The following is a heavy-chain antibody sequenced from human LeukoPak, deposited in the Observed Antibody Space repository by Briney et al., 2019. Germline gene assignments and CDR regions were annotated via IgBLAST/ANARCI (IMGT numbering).Heavy chain of an antibody. CDR3: TRPSAPGGSATDY. V-gene: IGHV3-73*01. CDR1: GFTFSGSA. D-gene: IGHD3-10*01. CDR2: IRSKANSYAT. Sequence: GGSQRLSCAASGFTFSGSAMHWVRQASGKGLEWVGRIRSKANSYATAYAASVKGRFTISRDDSKNTAYLQMNSLKTEDTAVYYCTRPSAPGGSATDYWGQGTLVTVSS. J-gene: IGHJ4*02.